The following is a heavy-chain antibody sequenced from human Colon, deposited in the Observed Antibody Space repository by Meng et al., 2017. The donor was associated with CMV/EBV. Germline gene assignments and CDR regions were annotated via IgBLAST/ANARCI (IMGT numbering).Heavy chain of an antibody. CDR2: ISGSGGST. V-gene: IGHV3-23*01. J-gene: IGHJ4*02. D-gene: IGHD1-7*01. CDR3: AKLTGTIDLHY. Sequence: GESLKISCAASGFTFSSYAVSWVRQAPGKGLEWVSAISGSGGSTYYADSVKGRFTISRDNSKNTLYLQMNSLRAEDTAVYYCAKLTGTIDLHYWGQGTLVTVSS. CDR1: GFTFSSYA.